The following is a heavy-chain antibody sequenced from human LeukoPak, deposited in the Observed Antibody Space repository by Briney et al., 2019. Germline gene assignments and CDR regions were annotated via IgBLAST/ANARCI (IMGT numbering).Heavy chain of an antibody. CDR2: IYYSGST. J-gene: IGHJ4*02. D-gene: IGHD3-16*01. V-gene: IGHV4-59*01. Sequence: SETLSLTCTVSGGSISSYYWSWIGQPPGKGLEWIGYIYYSGSTNYNPSLKSRVTISVDTSKNQFSLKLSSVTAADTAVYYCARGGRRYFDYWGQGTLVTVSS. CDR3: ARGGRRYFDY. CDR1: GGSISSYY.